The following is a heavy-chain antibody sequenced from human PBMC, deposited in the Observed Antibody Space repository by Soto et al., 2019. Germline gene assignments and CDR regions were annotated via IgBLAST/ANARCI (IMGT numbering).Heavy chain of an antibody. Sequence: EVQLVESGGGLVQPGGSLRLSCAASGFTFSNYWMTWVRQAPGKGLEWVANVKQDGSEKYHVDAVKGRFTISRDKAKNSIYLQMNSLRAEDTAVYYCTRDRRGSYDGSYYYNGMDVWGQGTTVAVSS. V-gene: IGHV3-7*05. D-gene: IGHD5-12*01. CDR3: TRDRRGSYDGSYYYNGMDV. J-gene: IGHJ6*02. CDR1: GFTFSNYW. CDR2: VKQDGSEK.